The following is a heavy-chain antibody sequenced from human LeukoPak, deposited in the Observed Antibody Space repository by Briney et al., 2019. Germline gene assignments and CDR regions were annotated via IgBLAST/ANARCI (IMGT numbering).Heavy chain of an antibody. Sequence: PSETLSLTRTVSGGSISSYYWSWVRQAPGKGLEWVSAISGSGGSTYYADSVKGRFTISRDNSKNTLYLQMNSLRAEDTAVYYCAKDPLDYGDYGGYFDYWGQGTLVTVSS. CDR3: AKDPLDYGDYGGYFDY. CDR2: ISGSGGST. D-gene: IGHD4-17*01. V-gene: IGHV3-23*01. J-gene: IGHJ4*02. CDR1: GGSISSYY.